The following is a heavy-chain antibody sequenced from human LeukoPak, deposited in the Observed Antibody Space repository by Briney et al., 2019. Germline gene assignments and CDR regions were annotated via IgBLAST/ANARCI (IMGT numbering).Heavy chain of an antibody. J-gene: IGHJ4*02. V-gene: IGHV4-59*11. CDR1: GGSISSHY. D-gene: IGHD3-9*01. Sequence: PSETLSLTCTASGGSISSHYWSWIRQPPGKGLEWIGYIYYSGSTNYNPSLKSRVTISVDTSKNQFALKLSAVTAADTAVYYCASGRYDILTGYPALDYWGQGTLVTVSS. CDR3: ASGRYDILTGYPALDY. CDR2: IYYSGST.